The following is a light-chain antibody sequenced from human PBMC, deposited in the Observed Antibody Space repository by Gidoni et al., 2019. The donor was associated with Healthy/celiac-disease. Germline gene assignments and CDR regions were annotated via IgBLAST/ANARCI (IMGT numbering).Light chain of an antibody. CDR1: QSISSY. V-gene: IGKV1-39*01. J-gene: IGKJ1*01. Sequence: DLELTQSPSSLSASVGDRVTITCRASQSISSYVNWYQQKPGKAPKLLIYAASSLQSGVPSRFSGSGSGTGFTLTISSLQPEDFATYYCQQSYSTPRTFGQGTKVEIK. CDR2: AAS. CDR3: QQSYSTPRT.